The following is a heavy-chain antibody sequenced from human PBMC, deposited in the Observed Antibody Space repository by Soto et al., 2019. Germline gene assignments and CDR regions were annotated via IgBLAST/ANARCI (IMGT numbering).Heavy chain of an antibody. CDR1: GYTFTSYG. D-gene: IGHD5-12*01. CDR3: AREHRGYDYVYYFDY. V-gene: IGHV1-18*01. Sequence: QVKLVQSGAEVKKPGASVKVSCKASGYTFTSYGISWVRQAPGQGLEWMGWISAYNGNTNYAQKLQGRVTMTTDTSXXTAYMELRSLRSDDTAVYYCAREHRGYDYVYYFDYWGQGTLVTVSS. J-gene: IGHJ4*02. CDR2: ISAYNGNT.